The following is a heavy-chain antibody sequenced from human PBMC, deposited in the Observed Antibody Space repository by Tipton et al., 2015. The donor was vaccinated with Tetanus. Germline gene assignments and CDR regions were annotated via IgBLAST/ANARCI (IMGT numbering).Heavy chain of an antibody. J-gene: IGHJ5*02. CDR1: GVSISGYY. CDR3: ARGSDIVVVPGVTRADWFDP. D-gene: IGHD2-2*01. V-gene: IGHV4-4*07. CDR2: VDRSGTT. Sequence: LRLSCTVSGVSISGYYWSWIRQPAEKGLEWIGRVDRSGTTTYNPSLKGRVTMSLDTSKNQFSLKLTSVTAADTATYYCARGSDIVVVPGVTRADWFDPWGQGTLVTVSS.